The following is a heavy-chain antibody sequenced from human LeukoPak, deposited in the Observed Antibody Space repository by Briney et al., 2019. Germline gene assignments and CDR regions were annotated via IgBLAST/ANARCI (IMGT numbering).Heavy chain of an antibody. CDR3: ARAHYVWGSYRYKGGPYYFDY. Sequence: GASVKVSCKASGYTFTGYYMHWVRQAPGQGLEWMGWINPNSGGTNYAQKFQGRVTMTRDTSISTAYMELSRLRSDDTAVYYCARAHYVWGSYRYKGGPYYFDYWGQGTLVTVSS. V-gene: IGHV1-2*02. D-gene: IGHD3-16*02. CDR2: INPNSGGT. J-gene: IGHJ4*02. CDR1: GYTFTGYY.